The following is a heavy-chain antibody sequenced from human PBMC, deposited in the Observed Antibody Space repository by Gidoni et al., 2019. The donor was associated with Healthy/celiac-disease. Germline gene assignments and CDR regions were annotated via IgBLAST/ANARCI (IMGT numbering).Heavy chain of an antibody. CDR2: IYYSGST. Sequence: QVQLQESGPGLVKPSETLSLTCTVSGGSISSYYWSWIRQPPGKGLEWIGYIYYSGSTNYNPSLKSRVTISVDTSKNQFSLKLSSVTAADTAVYYCARDNRIVGATPAFDIWGQGTMVTVSS. CDR3: ARDNRIVGATPAFDI. J-gene: IGHJ3*02. D-gene: IGHD1-26*01. V-gene: IGHV4-59*01. CDR1: GGSISSYY.